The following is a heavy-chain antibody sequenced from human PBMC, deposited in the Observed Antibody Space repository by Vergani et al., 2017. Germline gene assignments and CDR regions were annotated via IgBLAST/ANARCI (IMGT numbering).Heavy chain of an antibody. D-gene: IGHD3-3*01. CDR1: GFTFSSYG. CDR3: ATPDFWSDN. CDR2: ISYDGSNK. V-gene: IGHV3-30*03. Sequence: QVQLVESGGGVVQPGRSLRLSCAASGFTFSSYGMHWVRQAPGKGLEWVAVISYDGSNKYYADSVKGRFTISRDNSKNTLYLQMNSLRAEDTAVYYCATPDFWSDNWGQGTLVTVAS. J-gene: IGHJ4*02.